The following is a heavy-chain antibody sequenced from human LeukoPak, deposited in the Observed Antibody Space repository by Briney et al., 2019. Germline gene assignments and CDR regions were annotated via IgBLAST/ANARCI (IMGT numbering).Heavy chain of an antibody. J-gene: IGHJ5*02. CDR1: GFTFNIYG. D-gene: IGHD1-7*01. Sequence: GGSLRLSCAASGFTFNIYGMHWVRQAPGKGLEWVAFIWFDGSNKYYADSVKGRFTISRDNSKNTPYLQMNSLRAEDTAVYYCASRGITGTTSYNYFDPWGQGTLVTVSS. CDR3: ASRGITGTTSYNYFDP. CDR2: IWFDGSNK. V-gene: IGHV3-30*02.